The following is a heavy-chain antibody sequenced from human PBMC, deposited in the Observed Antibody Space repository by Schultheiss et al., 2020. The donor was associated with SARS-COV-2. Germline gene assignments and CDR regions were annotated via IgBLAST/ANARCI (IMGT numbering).Heavy chain of an antibody. CDR3: ARDLDITGHNRGVKQNDH. CDR1: GFPLSGYS. Sequence: GGSLRLSCEASGFPLSGYSMNWVRQAPGKGLEWVSSISSSSSYIYYADTVKGRFTISRDNAKNSLYLQMNSLRAEDTALYYCARDLDITGHNRGVKQNDHWGQGTLGTVSS. J-gene: IGHJ4*02. V-gene: IGHV3-21*01. CDR2: ISSSSSYI. D-gene: IGHD1-20*01.